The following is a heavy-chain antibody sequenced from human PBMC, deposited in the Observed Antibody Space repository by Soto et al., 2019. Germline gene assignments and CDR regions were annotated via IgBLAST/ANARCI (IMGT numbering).Heavy chain of an antibody. V-gene: IGHV4-59*08. CDR1: GGSISSYY. D-gene: IGHD5-18*01. J-gene: IGHJ3*02. CDR3: ARRYGYAFDI. Sequence: SETMSLTCTVSGGSISSYYLSWIRQPTGKGLEWIGYIYYSGSTNYNPSLKSRVTISVDTSRNQFSLKLSSVTAADTAIYYCARRYGYAFDIWGQGTMVTVSS. CDR2: IYYSGST.